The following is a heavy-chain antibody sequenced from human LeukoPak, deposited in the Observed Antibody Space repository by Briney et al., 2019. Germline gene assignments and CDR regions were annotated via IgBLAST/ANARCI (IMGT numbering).Heavy chain of an antibody. J-gene: IGHJ3*02. V-gene: IGHV1-8*03. CDR1: GYTFTSYD. D-gene: IGHD1-26*01. CDR3: ARASEWELRAFDI. CDR2: MNPNSGNT. Sequence: ASVKVSCKASGYTFTSYDINWVRQATGQGLEWMGWMNPNSGNTGYAQKFQGRVTITRNTSISTAYMELSSLRSEDTAVYYCARASEWELRAFDIWGQGTMVTVSS.